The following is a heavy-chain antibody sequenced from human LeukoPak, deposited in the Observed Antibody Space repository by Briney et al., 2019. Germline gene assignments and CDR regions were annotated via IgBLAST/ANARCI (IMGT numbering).Heavy chain of an antibody. J-gene: IGHJ4*02. CDR3: ATGDTSGWNYFDY. CDR2: IIPIFDTT. CDR1: GGTFRSSA. V-gene: IGHV1-69*01. Sequence: AASVKVSCKASGGTFRSSAISWVRQAPGQGLEWMGGIIPIFDTTYYAQNFQGRVTITADEFTITVYMELSSLRSEDTAVYYCATGDTSGWNYFDYWGKGTLVTVSS. D-gene: IGHD6-19*01.